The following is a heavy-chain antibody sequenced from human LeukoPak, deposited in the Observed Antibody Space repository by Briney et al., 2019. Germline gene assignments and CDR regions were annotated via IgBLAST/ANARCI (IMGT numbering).Heavy chain of an antibody. CDR3: ARDQANYDFWSGYSLYYYYYYMDV. CDR1: GFTFSSYW. V-gene: IGHV3-7*01. Sequence: GGSLRLSCAASGFTFSSYWMTWARQVPGKGLEWVANINKDGSERNYADSLKGRFTISRDNAMSSLFLQMDSLRAEDTGVYYCARDQANYDFWSGYSLYYYYYYMDVWGKGTTVTVSS. CDR2: INKDGSER. J-gene: IGHJ6*03. D-gene: IGHD3-3*01.